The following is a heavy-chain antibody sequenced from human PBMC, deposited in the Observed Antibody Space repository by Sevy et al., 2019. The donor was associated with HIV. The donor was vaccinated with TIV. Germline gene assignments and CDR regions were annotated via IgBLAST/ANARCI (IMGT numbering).Heavy chain of an antibody. J-gene: IGHJ3*02. CDR1: GFTFRSYG. CDR3: ARTSGNDALDI. Sequence: GSLRLSCVASGFTFRSYGMYWVRQAPGKGLEWVAGIWYDGSKESYGDSVKGRFTISRDNSKNTLYLQLNSLRAEDTSTYYCARTSGNDALDIWGQGTMVTVSS. V-gene: IGHV3-33*07. CDR2: IWYDGSKE. D-gene: IGHD3-10*01.